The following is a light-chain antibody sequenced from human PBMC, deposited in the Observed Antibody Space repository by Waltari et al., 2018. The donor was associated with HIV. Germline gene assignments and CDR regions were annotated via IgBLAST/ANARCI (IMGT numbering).Light chain of an antibody. Sequence: EIVMAQSPATLSVSPGERAILSCRASQSVNNNLAWYQQKPGQAPRLLMYDASTRATGIPARFSGSGSGTEFTLTINSLQSEDCAVYSCQQYNNWPWTFGQGTKVEIK. CDR1: QSVNNN. V-gene: IGKV3-15*01. CDR3: QQYNNWPWT. CDR2: DAS. J-gene: IGKJ1*01.